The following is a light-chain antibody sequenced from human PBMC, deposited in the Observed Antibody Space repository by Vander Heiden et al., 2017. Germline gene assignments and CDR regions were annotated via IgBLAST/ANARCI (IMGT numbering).Light chain of an antibody. CDR3: QQYDTFPWT. CDR2: KAS. CDR1: QNVRSW. V-gene: IGKV1-5*03. J-gene: IGKJ1*01. Sequence: DIKLTKSPSTLSASVGDRVTVTCRASQNVRSWLAWYQQKPGKAPKLLIYKASSLESGVPSRFSGSESGTEFTLTISSLQPDDFATYYCQQYDTFPWTFGQGTKVEIK.